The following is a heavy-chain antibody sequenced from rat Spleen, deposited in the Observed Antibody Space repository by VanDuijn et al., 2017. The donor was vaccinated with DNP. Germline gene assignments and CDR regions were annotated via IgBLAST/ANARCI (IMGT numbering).Heavy chain of an antibody. D-gene: IGHD1-3*01. Sequence: EVQLVESGGGLVQPGRSLTLSCAASGFTFSDYYMAWVRQAPKKGLEWVASINYDGSSIYYGDSVKGRFTMSRDNAKSTLYLQMDSLRSEDTATYYRATHRTSIATYYFDYWGQGAMVTVSS. V-gene: IGHV5-22*01. CDR1: GFTFSDYY. CDR3: ATHRTSIATYYFDY. CDR2: INYDGSSI. J-gene: IGHJ2*01.